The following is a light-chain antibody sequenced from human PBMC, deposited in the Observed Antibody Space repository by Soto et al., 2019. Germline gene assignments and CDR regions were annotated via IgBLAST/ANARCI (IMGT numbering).Light chain of an antibody. CDR2: TAS. CDR1: RTLGFY. V-gene: IGKV1-39*01. CDR3: QQCLSSPLT. Sequence: DIQMAQSPSSLSASLGDRVTITCRASRTLGFYLNWYQQKPGRAPQLLIYTASNLHTGVPSRFSGSGSGTEFTLTISSLQPEDFAAYYCQQCLSSPLTFGGGTKV. J-gene: IGKJ4*01.